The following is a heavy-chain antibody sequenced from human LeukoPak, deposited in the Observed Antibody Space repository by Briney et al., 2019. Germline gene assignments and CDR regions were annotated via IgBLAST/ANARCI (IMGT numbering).Heavy chain of an antibody. CDR1: GGTFSSYA. J-gene: IGHJ4*02. D-gene: IGHD1-26*01. V-gene: IGHV1-69*13. CDR3: ARVPVGATTGYYFDY. Sequence: ASVKVSCKASGGTFSSYAISWVRQAPGQGLEWMGGIILIFGTANYAQKFQGRVTITADESTSTAYMELSSLRSEDTAVYYCARVPVGATTGYYFDYWGQGTLVTVSS. CDR2: IILIFGTA.